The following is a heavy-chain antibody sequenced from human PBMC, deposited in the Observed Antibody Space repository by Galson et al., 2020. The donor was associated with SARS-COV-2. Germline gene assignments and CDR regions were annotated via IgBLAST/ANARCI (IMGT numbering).Heavy chain of an antibody. CDR3: AREGILDYFGSGSYYRRYGMDV. CDR1: GFTFSSYS. V-gene: IGHV3-21*01. CDR2: ISSSSSYI. D-gene: IGHD3-10*01. J-gene: IGHJ6*02. Sequence: NSGGSLRLSCAASGFTFSSYSMNWVRQAPGKGLEWVSSISSSSSYIYYADSVKGRFTISRDNAKNSLYLQMNSLRAEDTAVYYCAREGILDYFGSGSYYRRYGMDVWGQGTTVTVSS.